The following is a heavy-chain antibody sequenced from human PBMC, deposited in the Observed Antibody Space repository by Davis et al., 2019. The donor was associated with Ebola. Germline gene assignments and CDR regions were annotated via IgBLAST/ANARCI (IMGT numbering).Heavy chain of an antibody. CDR3: ARDLGMGRRVDAFDI. CDR1: GFTFTGDW. Sequence: LSLTCAASGFTFTGDWMHWVRQAPGKGLVWVSRINSDGRTTAYADSVKGRFTISRDNAKNTLYLQMNTLRAEDTAVYYCARDLGMGRRVDAFDIWGQGTMVTVSS. V-gene: IGHV3-74*01. D-gene: IGHD7-27*01. CDR2: INSDGRTT. J-gene: IGHJ3*02.